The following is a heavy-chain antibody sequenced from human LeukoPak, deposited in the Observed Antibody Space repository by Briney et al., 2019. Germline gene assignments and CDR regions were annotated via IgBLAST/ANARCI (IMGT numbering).Heavy chain of an antibody. CDR3: AKDDIVATIHATTLDY. Sequence: GGSLRLSCAASGFTFSSYAMHWVRQAPGKGLEWVAVISYDGSNKYYADSVKGRFTISRDNSKNTLYLQMNSLRAEDTAVYYCAKDDIVATIHATTLDYWGQGTLVTVPS. J-gene: IGHJ4*02. D-gene: IGHD5-12*01. V-gene: IGHV3-30-3*01. CDR1: GFTFSSYA. CDR2: ISYDGSNK.